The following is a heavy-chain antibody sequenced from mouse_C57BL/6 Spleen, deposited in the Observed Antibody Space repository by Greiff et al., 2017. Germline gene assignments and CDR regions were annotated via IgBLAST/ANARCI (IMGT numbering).Heavy chain of an antibody. CDR3: ARSELAPWFAY. J-gene: IGHJ3*01. Sequence: VQLQQPGAELVRPGTSVKLSCKASGYTFTSYWMHWVKQRPGQGLEWIGVIDPSDSYTNYNQKFKGKATLTVDTTSSTAYMQLSSLTSEDSAVYYCARSELAPWFAYWGQGTLVTVSA. V-gene: IGHV1-59*01. CDR1: GYTFTSYW. CDR2: IDPSDSYT.